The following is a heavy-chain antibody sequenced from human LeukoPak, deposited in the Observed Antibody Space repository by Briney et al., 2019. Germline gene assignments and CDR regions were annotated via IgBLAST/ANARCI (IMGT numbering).Heavy chain of an antibody. CDR1: GFTFSSYA. J-gene: IGHJ4*02. D-gene: IGHD1-26*01. Sequence: GGSLRLSCAASGFTFSSYAMSWVRQAPGRGLEWMGGIIPIFGTANYAPKFQGRVTITADESTSTAYMELSSLRAEDTAVYYCARDGELRGLFDYWGQGTLVTVSS. V-gene: IGHV1-69*01. CDR2: IIPIFGTA. CDR3: ARDGELRGLFDY.